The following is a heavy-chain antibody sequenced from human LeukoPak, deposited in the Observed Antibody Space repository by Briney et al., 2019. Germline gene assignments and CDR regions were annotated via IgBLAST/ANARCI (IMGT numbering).Heavy chain of an antibody. CDR3: ARDRRNSGYDKSYYYYYGMDV. Sequence: PSETLSLTCAVHGGSFSGYYWSWIRQPPGKGLEWIGEINHSGSTNYNPSLKSRVTISVDTSKNQFSLKLSSVTAADTAVYYCARDRRNSGYDKSYYYYYGMDVWGKGTTVTVSS. CDR1: GGSFSGYY. D-gene: IGHD5-12*01. CDR2: INHSGST. V-gene: IGHV4-34*01. J-gene: IGHJ6*04.